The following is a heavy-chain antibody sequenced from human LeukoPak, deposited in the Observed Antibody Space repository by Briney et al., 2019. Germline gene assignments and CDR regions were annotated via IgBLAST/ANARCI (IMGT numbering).Heavy chain of an antibody. CDR2: INVYNGDT. CDR1: VYTFSSYG. Sequence: ASVKVSCKASVYTFSSYGISWVRQSPGQGLEGRGWINVYNGDTKYAQDVHGPVSMTTDTSTRTAYMHLRSLRSDDTAVYYCATTRGSVHLDSWGQGTLVTVSS. D-gene: IGHD1-26*01. CDR3: ATTRGSVHLDS. J-gene: IGHJ4*02. V-gene: IGHV1-18*01.